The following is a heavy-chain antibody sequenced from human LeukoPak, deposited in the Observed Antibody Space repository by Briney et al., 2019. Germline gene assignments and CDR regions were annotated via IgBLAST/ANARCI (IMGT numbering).Heavy chain of an antibody. Sequence: SETLSLTRTVSGGAISSGAYYWSWIRQHPGKGLEWIGHIYYSGTTDYNPSLKSRVTISLDTSKSQFSLKLSSVTAADTAVYYCARAKITMIVAGCFDYWGQGTLVTVSS. V-gene: IGHV4-31*03. CDR2: IYYSGTT. CDR3: ARAKITMIVAGCFDY. J-gene: IGHJ4*02. D-gene: IGHD3-22*01. CDR1: GGAISSGAYY.